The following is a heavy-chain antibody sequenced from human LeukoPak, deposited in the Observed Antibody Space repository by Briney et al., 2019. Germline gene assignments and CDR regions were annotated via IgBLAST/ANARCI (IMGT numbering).Heavy chain of an antibody. Sequence: GGSLRLSCAASGFTFSSYAMSWVRQAPGKGLEWVSAISGSGGSTYYADSVKGRFTISRDNSKNTLYLQMNSLRAEDTAVYYFARPHHYSYDSSGSDYTVYGGRETLVTVAS. V-gene: IGHV3-23*01. CDR1: GFTFSSYA. J-gene: IGHJ4*02. CDR2: ISGSGGST. D-gene: IGHD3-22*01. CDR3: ARPHHYSYDSSGSDYTVY.